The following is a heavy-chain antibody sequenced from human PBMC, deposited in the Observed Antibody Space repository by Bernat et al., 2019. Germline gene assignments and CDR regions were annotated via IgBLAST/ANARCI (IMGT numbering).Heavy chain of an antibody. J-gene: IGHJ5*02. CDR2: IYYSGST. D-gene: IGHD6-19*01. CDR3: ARRQWLEDRNLFGP. V-gene: IGHV4-39*01. Sequence: QLQLQESGPGLVKPSETLSLTCTVSGGSISSSSYYWGWIRQPPGKGLEWIGSIYYSGSTYYNPSLKSRVTISVDTSKNQFSLKLSSVTAADPAVYYCARRQWLEDRNLFGPWGQGTLVTVSS. CDR1: GGSISSSSYY.